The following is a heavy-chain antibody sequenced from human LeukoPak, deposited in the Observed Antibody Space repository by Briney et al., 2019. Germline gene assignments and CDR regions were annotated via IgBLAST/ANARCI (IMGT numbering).Heavy chain of an antibody. CDR2: IYHSGST. D-gene: IGHD1-14*01. CDR3: ARDNPGGYYFDY. Sequence: SETLSLTCAVSGGSISSGGYSWSWIRQPPGKGLEWIGCIYHSGSTYYNPSLKSRVTISVDRSKNQFSLKLSSVTAADTAVYYCARDNPGGYYFDYWGQGTLVTVSS. CDR1: GGSISSGGYS. J-gene: IGHJ4*02. V-gene: IGHV4-30-2*01.